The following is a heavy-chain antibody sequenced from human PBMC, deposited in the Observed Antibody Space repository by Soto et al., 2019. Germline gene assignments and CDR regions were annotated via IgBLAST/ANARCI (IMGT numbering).Heavy chain of an antibody. J-gene: IGHJ6*02. V-gene: IGHV3-23*01. CDR1: GFAFSTYA. Sequence: LRLSCAAAGFAFSTYAMTWVRQAPGKGLEWVSVISGSGGSSYYAASVKGRFTISRDNSKNTLFLQMNGLRAEDTAVYYCAKVTKRAAAGRYEYYKYGMDVWGQGTTVTVSS. CDR2: ISGSGGSS. D-gene: IGHD6-13*01. CDR3: AKVTKRAAAGRYEYYKYGMDV.